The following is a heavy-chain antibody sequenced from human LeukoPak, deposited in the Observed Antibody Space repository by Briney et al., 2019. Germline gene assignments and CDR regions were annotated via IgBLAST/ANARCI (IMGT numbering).Heavy chain of an antibody. CDR1: GFTFSSYW. V-gene: IGHV3-74*01. Sequence: GGSLRLSYAASGFTFSSYWMHWVRQAPGKGLVWVSRINSDGSTTSYADSVKGRITISRDNAKSSLYLQMNGLRAEDTAVYYCATDGQSSGWYGFDYWGQGTLVTVSS. CDR2: INSDGSTT. J-gene: IGHJ4*02. D-gene: IGHD6-19*01. CDR3: ATDGQSSGWYGFDY.